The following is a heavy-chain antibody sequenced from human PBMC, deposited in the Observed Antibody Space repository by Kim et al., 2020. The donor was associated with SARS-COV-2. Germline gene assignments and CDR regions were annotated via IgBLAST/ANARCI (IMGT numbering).Heavy chain of an antibody. V-gene: IGHV3-11*05. CDR3: TRDPLPADY. J-gene: IGHJ4*02. D-gene: IGHD2-2*01. CDR2: ISPNSADI. Sequence: GGSLRLSCVGSGFIFGDYYMTWIRQAPGKGLESLSYISPNSADIKYADSVRGRFTISRDNAKNSLYLQMNSLRAEDTAVYYCTRDPLPADYWGQGTLVTVSS. CDR1: GFIFGDYY.